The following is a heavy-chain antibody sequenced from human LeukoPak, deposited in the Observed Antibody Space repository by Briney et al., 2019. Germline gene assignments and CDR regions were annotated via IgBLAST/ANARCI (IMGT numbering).Heavy chain of an antibody. V-gene: IGHV4-39*01. CDR1: GGSILDSTYY. D-gene: IGHD3-22*01. J-gene: IGHJ5*02. CDR2: IFYTGNT. Sequence: PSETLSLTCTVSGGSILDSTYYWAWIRQPPGKGLEWIATIFYTGNTHYNPSLKSRVTMSVDTVKNQFSLNLNSVTAADTAVYYCARQSSGYYYGWFDPWGQGTLVTVSS. CDR3: ARQSSGYYYGWFDP.